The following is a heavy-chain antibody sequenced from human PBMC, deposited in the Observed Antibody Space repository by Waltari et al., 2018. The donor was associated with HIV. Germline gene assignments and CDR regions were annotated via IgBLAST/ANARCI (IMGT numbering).Heavy chain of an antibody. V-gene: IGHV1-2*06. CDR1: GYSFIAYY. J-gene: IGHJ2*01. D-gene: IGHD3-16*01. Sequence: QVQLVQSGAEVKMPGASVRVSCKASGYSFIAYYVHWVRQAPGQGLQWMGRINPKSGFTNYPQKFQGRVSMTRDTSISTAYLEVTTLRSDDTAVYYCARGFFQNDLRGLFDLWGRGTLVTVSS. CDR2: INPKSGFT. CDR3: ARGFFQNDLRGLFDL.